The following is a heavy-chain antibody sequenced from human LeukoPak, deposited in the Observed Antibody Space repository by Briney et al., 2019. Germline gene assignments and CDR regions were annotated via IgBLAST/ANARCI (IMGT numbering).Heavy chain of an antibody. CDR1: VFSFSGYG. J-gene: IGHJ4*02. CDR3: AALHTGTFVDY. D-gene: IGHD4-17*01. V-gene: IGHV3-30*02. Sequence: PGGSLRLSCAASVFSFSGYGMHWVRQVPGKGLEWVAFIRYDGSTKFYTDSVKGRFAISRENSKNTLSLQMNSLRTENTAVYYCAALHTGTFVDYWGQGTLVTVSS. CDR2: IRYDGSTK.